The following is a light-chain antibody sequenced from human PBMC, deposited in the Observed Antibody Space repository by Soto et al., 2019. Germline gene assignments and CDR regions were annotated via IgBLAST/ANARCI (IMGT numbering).Light chain of an antibody. CDR3: QQTYSIPPWT. CDR1: QSISSY. V-gene: IGKV1-39*01. CDR2: AAS. J-gene: IGKJ1*01. Sequence: DIQMTQSPSSLSASVGDRVTITCQASQSISSYLNWYQQKPGKAPKLLIYAASSLQSGVPSRFSGSGSWTDFTLTITSLQPEDFATYYCQQTYSIPPWTFGQLTKVDI.